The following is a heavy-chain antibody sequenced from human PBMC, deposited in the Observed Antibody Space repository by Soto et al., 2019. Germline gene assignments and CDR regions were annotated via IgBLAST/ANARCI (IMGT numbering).Heavy chain of an antibody. Sequence: GGSLRLSCAASGFTFSSYGMHWVRQAPGKGLEWVAVIWYDGSNKYYADSVKGRFTISRDNSKNTLYLQMNSLRAEDTAVYYCARDRVGIAASDPHFDYWGQGTRVTVSS. CDR3: ARDRVGIAASDPHFDY. V-gene: IGHV3-33*01. CDR2: IWYDGSNK. CDR1: GFTFSSYG. J-gene: IGHJ4*02. D-gene: IGHD6-13*01.